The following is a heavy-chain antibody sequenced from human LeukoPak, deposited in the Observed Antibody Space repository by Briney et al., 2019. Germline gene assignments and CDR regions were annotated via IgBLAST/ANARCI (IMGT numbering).Heavy chain of an antibody. Sequence: SETLSLTCTVSGYSISSGYYWGWIRQPPGKGLEWIGSIYHSGSTYYNPSLKSRVTISVDTSKNQFSLKLSSVTAADTAVYYCARDRGVVVTDEPDYWGQGTLVTVSS. J-gene: IGHJ4*02. V-gene: IGHV4-38-2*02. D-gene: IGHD2-21*02. CDR2: IYHSGST. CDR1: GYSISSGYY. CDR3: ARDRGVVVTDEPDY.